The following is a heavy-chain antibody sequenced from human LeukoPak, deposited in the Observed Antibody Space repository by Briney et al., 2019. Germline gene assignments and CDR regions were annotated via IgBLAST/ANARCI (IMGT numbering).Heavy chain of an antibody. Sequence: GASVKVSCKASDYTFTSYGISWVRQAPGQGLEWMGWISAYNGNTNYAQKLQGRVTMTTDTSTSTAYMELRSLRSDDTAVYYCASRGDYGLFGAFDTWGQGTMVTVSS. D-gene: IGHD4-17*01. CDR3: ASRGDYGLFGAFDT. J-gene: IGHJ3*02. CDR2: ISAYNGNT. CDR1: DYTFTSYG. V-gene: IGHV1-18*01.